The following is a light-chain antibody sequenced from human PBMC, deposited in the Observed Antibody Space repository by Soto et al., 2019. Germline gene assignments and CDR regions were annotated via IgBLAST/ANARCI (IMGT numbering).Light chain of an antibody. J-gene: IGLJ2*01. CDR1: SSDVGSYNL. CDR2: EGS. V-gene: IGLV2-23*01. Sequence: QSALTQPASVSGSPGQSITISCTGTSSDVGSYNLVSWYQQHPGKAPKLMIYEGSKRPSGVSNRFSGSKSGNTASLTISGLQAEDEADYYCCSYAGSSTSVVFGGGTTVNVL. CDR3: CSYAGSSTSVV.